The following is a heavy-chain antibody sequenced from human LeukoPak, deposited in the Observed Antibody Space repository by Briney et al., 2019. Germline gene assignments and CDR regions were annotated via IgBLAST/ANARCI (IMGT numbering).Heavy chain of an antibody. V-gene: IGHV1-69*05. CDR1: GYTFTSYD. D-gene: IGHD2-2*02. CDR2: IIPIFGTA. CDR3: ASPGYCSSTSCYTDAFDI. Sequence: SVKVSCKASGYTFTSYDINWVRQATGQGLEWMGGIIPIFGTANYAQKFQGRVTITTDEPTSTAYMELSSLRSEDTAVYYCASPGYCSSTSCYTDAFDIWGQGTMVTVSS. J-gene: IGHJ3*02.